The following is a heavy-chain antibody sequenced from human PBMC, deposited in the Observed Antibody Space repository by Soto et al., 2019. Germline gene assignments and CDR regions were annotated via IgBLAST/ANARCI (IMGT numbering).Heavy chain of an antibody. D-gene: IGHD6-19*01. V-gene: IGHV3-33*01. CDR2: IWYDGSNK. CDR3: AGERASIAVAGNAFDI. J-gene: IGHJ3*02. Sequence: PGGSLRLSCAASGFTFSSYGMHWVRQAPGKGLEWVAVIWYDGSNKYYADSVKGRFTISRDNSKNTLYLQMNSLRAEDTAVYYCAGERASIAVAGNAFDIWGQGTMVTVSS. CDR1: GFTFSSYG.